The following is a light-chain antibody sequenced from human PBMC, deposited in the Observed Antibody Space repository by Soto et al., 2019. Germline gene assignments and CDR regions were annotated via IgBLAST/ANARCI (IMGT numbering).Light chain of an antibody. CDR2: GAS. V-gene: IGKV3D-7*01. CDR3: HQDYDLPLS. Sequence: DIVMTQSPGTLSLSPGGIATLSCRASQTISNTYVSWYQQKPGQAPRLLIYGASTRATGIPARFSGSGSGTDFTLSISSLQPEDFAVYYCHQDYDLPLSFGGGTRVDIK. CDR1: QTISNTY. J-gene: IGKJ4*01.